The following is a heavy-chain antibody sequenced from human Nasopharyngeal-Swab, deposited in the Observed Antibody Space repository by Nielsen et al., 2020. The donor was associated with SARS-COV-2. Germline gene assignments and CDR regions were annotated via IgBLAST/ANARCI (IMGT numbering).Heavy chain of an antibody. Sequence: GGSLRLSCAASGFTFSTYAMTWVRQAPGKGLEWVSTIDAGGANTFYADSVKGRFTISRDNPKNTLYLQMSSLRAEDTAIYYCATPGTRCSGDKCDMWVFDYWGQGTQVTVSS. CDR2: IDAGGANT. D-gene: IGHD2-15*01. CDR1: GFTFSTYA. J-gene: IGHJ4*02. CDR3: ATPGTRCSGDKCDMWVFDY. V-gene: IGHV3-23*01.